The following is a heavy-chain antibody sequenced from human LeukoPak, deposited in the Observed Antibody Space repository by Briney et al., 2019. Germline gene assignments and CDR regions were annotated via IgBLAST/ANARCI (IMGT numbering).Heavy chain of an antibody. D-gene: IGHD6-13*01. V-gene: IGHV3-7*01. CDR3: ARDSLAAAGTAFDY. J-gene: IGHJ4*02. CDR2: IKQDGSEK. Sequence: GGSLRLSCAASGFTFSSYWMSWVRQAPGKGREWVANIKQDGSEKYYVDSVKGRFTISRDNAKNSLYLQMNSLRAEDTAVYYCARDSLAAAGTAFDYWGQGTLVTVSS. CDR1: GFTFSSYW.